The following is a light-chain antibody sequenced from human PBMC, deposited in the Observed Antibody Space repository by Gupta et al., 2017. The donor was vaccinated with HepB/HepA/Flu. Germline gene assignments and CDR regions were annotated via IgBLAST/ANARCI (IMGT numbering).Light chain of an antibody. CDR2: HVS. V-gene: IGLV2-14*03. CDR1: SSAFGDYNY. CDR3: NALTTTTNILV. J-gene: IGLJ2*01. Sequence: QSALPQPASVAGSPGPSITISFPGTSSAFGDYNYVSWYHQYPGQAPKLLIYHVSNRHSGVADRFSASKSATTATVTTPGLQADEEADYYCNALTTTTNILVFGGGTKGTVL.